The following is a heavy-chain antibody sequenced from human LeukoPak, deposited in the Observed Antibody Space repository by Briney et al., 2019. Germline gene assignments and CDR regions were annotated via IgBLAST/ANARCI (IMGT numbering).Heavy chain of an antibody. J-gene: IGHJ4*02. CDR1: GYSFTGYF. CDR3: ARSGSTGYSLDC. V-gene: IGHV1-2*02. Sequence: ASVTVSCTASGYSFTGYFIHWVRQAPGQGLEWMGCIDPNSGDTKYAQKFQGRVSMPRDTSTRTAYMELSRLRSNDTAVYFCARSGSTGYSLDCWGQGTLVTVSS. CDR2: IDPNSGDT. D-gene: IGHD3-22*01.